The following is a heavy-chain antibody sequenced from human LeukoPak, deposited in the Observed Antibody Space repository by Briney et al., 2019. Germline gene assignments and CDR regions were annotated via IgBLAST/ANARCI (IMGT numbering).Heavy chain of an antibody. CDR2: IFYVGST. J-gene: IGHJ3*02. D-gene: IGHD3-22*01. V-gene: IGHV4-59*11. Sequence: PSETLSLTCTVSGDSIGSHYWSWIRQPPGKGLEWIGYIFYVGSTNYNPSPKSRVTISVDTSKNQFSLKLNSVTAADTAVYYCARDYYDSRGEAFDIWGQGTMVTVSS. CDR1: GDSIGSHY. CDR3: ARDYYDSRGEAFDI.